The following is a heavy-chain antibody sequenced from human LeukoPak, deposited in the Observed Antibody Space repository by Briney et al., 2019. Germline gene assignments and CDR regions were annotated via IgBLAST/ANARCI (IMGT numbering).Heavy chain of an antibody. CDR3: ARGSPLMAGIYNFDY. CDR2: IFYSGST. Sequence: SETLSLTCSVSSGSISGYCWNWIRQPPGKGLEWIGQIFYSGSTTYNPSLKSPVTISVDTSKNQFSLKVRSVTAADTAVYYCARGSPLMAGIYNFDYWGQGRLVTVSS. V-gene: IGHV4-59*01. CDR1: SGSISGYC. J-gene: IGHJ4*02. D-gene: IGHD6-19*01.